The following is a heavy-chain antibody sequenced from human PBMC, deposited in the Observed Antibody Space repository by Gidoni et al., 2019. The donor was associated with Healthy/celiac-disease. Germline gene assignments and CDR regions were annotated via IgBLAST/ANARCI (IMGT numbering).Heavy chain of an antibody. Sequence: EVQLVESGGGLIQPGGSLRLSCAASGFTVSSNYMSWVRQAPGKGLEWVSVIYSGGSTYYADSVKGRFTISRDNSKNTLYLQMNSLRAEDTAVYYCARDGSALNMVRGEGSYYGMDVWGQGTTVTVSS. CDR3: ARDGSALNMVRGEGSYYGMDV. D-gene: IGHD3-10*01. J-gene: IGHJ6*02. V-gene: IGHV3-53*01. CDR2: IYSGGST. CDR1: GFTVSSNY.